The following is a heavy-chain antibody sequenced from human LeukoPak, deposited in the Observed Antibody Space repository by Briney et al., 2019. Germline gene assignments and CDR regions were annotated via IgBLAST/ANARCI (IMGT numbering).Heavy chain of an antibody. Sequence: SETLSLTCTVSGASISSYYWSWIRQPPGKGLEWTGSIYYSGTTNYNPSLKSRVTISIDTSKNQFSLELTSVTAADTAVFYCAKGRASHEYWGQGILVTVSS. V-gene: IGHV4-59*01. CDR3: AKGRASHEY. CDR1: GASISSYY. D-gene: IGHD3-16*01. CDR2: IYYSGTT. J-gene: IGHJ4*02.